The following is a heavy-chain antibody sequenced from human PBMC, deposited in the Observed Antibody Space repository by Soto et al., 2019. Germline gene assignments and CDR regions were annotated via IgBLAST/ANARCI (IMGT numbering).Heavy chain of an antibody. CDR3: ARTFTSMGLFDY. D-gene: IGHD2-8*01. CDR2: LYYGGAT. J-gene: IGHJ4*02. V-gene: IGHV4-30-2*01. Sequence: LSLTCAVSGGSINSGGYSWSWIRQPPGKGLEWIGYLYYGGATYSKPSLKSRVSISVDWSKNQFSLKLNSVTAADTAVYYCARTFTSMGLFDYWGPGTLVTVSS. CDR1: GGSINSGGYS.